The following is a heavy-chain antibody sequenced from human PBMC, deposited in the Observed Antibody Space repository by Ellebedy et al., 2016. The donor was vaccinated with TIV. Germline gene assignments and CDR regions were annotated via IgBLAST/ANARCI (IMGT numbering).Heavy chain of an antibody. CDR1: GFTVSNNY. J-gene: IGHJ4*02. Sequence: GESLKISCAASGFTVSNNYVIWVRQAPGKGLEWVSLIYSGGSTYYADSVKGRFTIFRDNSKNTLYLQMNSLRAEDTAVYYCARNPSGSHYGWGRGTLVTVSS. CDR3: ARNPSGSHYG. CDR2: IYSGGST. D-gene: IGHD1-26*01. V-gene: IGHV3-53*01.